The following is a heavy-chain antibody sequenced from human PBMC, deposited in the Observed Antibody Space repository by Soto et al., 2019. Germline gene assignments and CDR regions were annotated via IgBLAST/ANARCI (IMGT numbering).Heavy chain of an antibody. CDR1: GGTFSSYA. D-gene: IGHD3-22*01. V-gene: IGHV1-69*13. J-gene: IGHJ4*02. CDR2: IIPIFGTA. CDR3: ARRNGYYGYLDY. Sequence: GASVKVSCKASGGTFSSYAISWVRQAPGQGLEWMGGIIPIFGTANYAQKFQGRVTITADESTSTAYMELSSLRSEDTAVYYCARRNGYYGYLDYWGQGTLVTVSS.